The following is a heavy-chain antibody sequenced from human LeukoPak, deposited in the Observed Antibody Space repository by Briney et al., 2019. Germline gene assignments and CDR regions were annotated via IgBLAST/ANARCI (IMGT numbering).Heavy chain of an antibody. D-gene: IGHD6-13*01. V-gene: IGHV4-4*07. CDR3: ARDHSAFAAAPSSPPAGDAAFDI. CDR2: IYTSGST. J-gene: IGHJ3*02. CDR1: GGSISSYY. Sequence: SETLSLTCTVSGGSISSYYWSWIRQPAGKGLEWIGRIYTSGSTNYNPSLKSRVTMSVDTSKNQFSLKLSSVTAADTAVYYCARDHSAFAAAPSSPPAGDAAFDIWGQGTMVTVSS.